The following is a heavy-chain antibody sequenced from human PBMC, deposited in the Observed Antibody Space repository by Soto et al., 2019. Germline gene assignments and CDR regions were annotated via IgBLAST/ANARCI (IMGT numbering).Heavy chain of an antibody. CDR3: ARDNPDYYDSSGYPLGGNWFDP. D-gene: IGHD3-22*01. CDR1: GGSISRYY. Sequence: SETLSLTCTDSGGSISRYYWSWIRQPPGKGLERIGYIYYSGSTNYNPSLKSRVTISVDTSKNQFSLKLSSVTAADTAVYYCARDNPDYYDSSGYPLGGNWFDPWGQGTLVTVSS. J-gene: IGHJ5*02. V-gene: IGHV4-59*13. CDR2: IYYSGST.